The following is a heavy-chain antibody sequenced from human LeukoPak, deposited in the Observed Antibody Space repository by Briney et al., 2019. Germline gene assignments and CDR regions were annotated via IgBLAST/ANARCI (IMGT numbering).Heavy chain of an antibody. CDR1: GGTFSSYA. Sequence: SVKVSCKXSGGTFSSYAISWVRQSPGQGLEWMGRIIPIFGTANYAQKFQGRVTITTDESTSTAYMELSSLRSEDTAVYYCASAPCSGGSCYSYGYFQHWGQGTLVTVSS. V-gene: IGHV1-69*05. D-gene: IGHD2-15*01. CDR3: ASAPCSGGSCYSYGYFQH. CDR2: IIPIFGTA. J-gene: IGHJ1*01.